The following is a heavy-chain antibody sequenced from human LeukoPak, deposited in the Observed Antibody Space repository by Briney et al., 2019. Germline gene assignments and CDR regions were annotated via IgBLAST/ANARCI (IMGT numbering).Heavy chain of an antibody. V-gene: IGHV1-69*04. CDR2: IIPILTLA. J-gene: IGHJ4*02. CDR3: ARELTHYYDSSGYYYADY. CDR1: GGTFSSYA. D-gene: IGHD3-22*01. Sequence: SVKVSCNASGGTFSSYAITWVRQAPGQGLEWMGRIIPILTLANYAQQFQGRVTITADKSTTAYMELSSLRSEDTAVYYCARELTHYYDSSGYYYADYWGQGTLVTASS.